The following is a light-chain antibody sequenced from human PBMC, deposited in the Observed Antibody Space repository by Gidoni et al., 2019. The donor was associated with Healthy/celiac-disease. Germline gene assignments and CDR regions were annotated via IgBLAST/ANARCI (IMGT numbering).Light chain of an antibody. J-gene: IGKJ1*01. V-gene: IGKV1-9*01. Sequence: DIQLTQSPSSLSASVGDRVTITCRASQGISSYLAWYQQKPGKAPKLLIYAASTLQSGVPSRFSGSGSGTEFTLTISSLQPEDFATYYCQQSNSYPQTFGQGTKVEIK. CDR1: QGISSY. CDR2: AAS. CDR3: QQSNSYPQT.